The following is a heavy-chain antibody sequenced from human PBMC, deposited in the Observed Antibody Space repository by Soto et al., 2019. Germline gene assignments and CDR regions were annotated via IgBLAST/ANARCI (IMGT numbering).Heavy chain of an antibody. V-gene: IGHV3-48*01. D-gene: IGHD3-3*01. CDR1: GFTFSSYS. Sequence: GGSLRLSCAASGFTFSSYSMNWVRQAPGKGLEWVSYISSSSSTIYYADSVKGRFTISRDNAKNSLYLQMNSLRAEDTAVYYCARVPNSPDYGGYDFWSGYLTHYYMDVWGKGTTVTVSS. CDR2: ISSSSSTI. CDR3: ARVPNSPDYGGYDFWSGYLTHYYMDV. J-gene: IGHJ6*03.